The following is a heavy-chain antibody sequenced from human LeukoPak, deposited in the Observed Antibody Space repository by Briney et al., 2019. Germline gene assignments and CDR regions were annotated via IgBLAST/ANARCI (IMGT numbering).Heavy chain of an antibody. D-gene: IGHD2-2*01. CDR2: IRSKAHGGTT. CDR3: TSIGGCSSTSCRSYYYYYYGMDV. CDR1: GFTFGDYA. Sequence: GGSLRLSCTASGFTFGDYAMSWVRQAPGKGLEWEGFIRSKAHGGTTEYAASVKGRFTISRDDSKSIAYLQMNSLKTEDTAVYYCTSIGGCSSTSCRSYYYYYYGMDVWGQGTTVTVSS. V-gene: IGHV3-49*04. J-gene: IGHJ6*02.